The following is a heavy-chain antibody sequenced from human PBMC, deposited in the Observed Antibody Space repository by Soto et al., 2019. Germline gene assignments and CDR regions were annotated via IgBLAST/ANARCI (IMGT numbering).Heavy chain of an antibody. CDR3: ARDGRRGYDMDV. CDR1: GFTFDTYA. J-gene: IGHJ6*02. Sequence: EVQLVESGGGLVQPGGSLRLSCVASGFTFDTYALDWVRQAPGKGKEWVSYINTGGTIYYADSVKGRLTISRDNAKNSLYLQMNSLRDEDTAVYYCARDGRRGYDMDVWGQGTTVTGSS. V-gene: IGHV3-48*02. D-gene: IGHD3-10*01. CDR2: INTGGTI.